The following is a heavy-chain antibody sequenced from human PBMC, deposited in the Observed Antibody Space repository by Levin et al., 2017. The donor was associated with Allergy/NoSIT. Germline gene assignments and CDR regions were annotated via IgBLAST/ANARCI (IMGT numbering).Heavy chain of an antibody. Sequence: ASVKVSCKASGYTFTGYYMHWVRQAPGQGLEWMGWINPNSGGTNYAQKFQGRVTMTRDTSISTAYIELSRLRSDDTAVYYCARSSMVRGVIHAFDIWGQGTMVTVSS. CDR3: ARSSMVRGVIHAFDI. V-gene: IGHV1-2*02. J-gene: IGHJ3*02. CDR2: INPNSGGT. CDR1: GYTFTGYY. D-gene: IGHD3-10*01.